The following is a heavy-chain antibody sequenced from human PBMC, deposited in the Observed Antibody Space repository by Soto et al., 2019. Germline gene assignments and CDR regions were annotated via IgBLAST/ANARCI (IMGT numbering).Heavy chain of an antibody. V-gene: IGHV4-34*01. Sequence: SETLSLTCAVYGGSFSGYYCSWIRQPPGKGLEWIGEINHTGSTNYNPSLKSRVTISVDMSKNQFSLNLRSVTAADTAMYYCATRKYDFWSNHYYAIDVWGQGTTVTVSS. CDR1: GGSFSGYY. CDR3: ATRKYDFWSNHYYAIDV. CDR2: INHTGST. J-gene: IGHJ6*02. D-gene: IGHD3-3*01.